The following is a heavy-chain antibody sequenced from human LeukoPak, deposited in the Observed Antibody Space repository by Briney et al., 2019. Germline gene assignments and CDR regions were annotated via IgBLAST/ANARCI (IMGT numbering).Heavy chain of an antibody. CDR2: IYYSGST. V-gene: IGHV4-59*01. CDR1: GGSISSYY. D-gene: IGHD1-26*01. J-gene: IGHJ4*02. CDR3: ARDSGRYYGFDY. Sequence: PSETLSLTCTVSGGSISSYYWSWIRQPPGKGLEWIGYIYYSGSTNYNPSLKSRVTMSVHTSKNQFSPKLSSVTAADTAVYYCARDSGRYYGFDYWGQGTLVTVSS.